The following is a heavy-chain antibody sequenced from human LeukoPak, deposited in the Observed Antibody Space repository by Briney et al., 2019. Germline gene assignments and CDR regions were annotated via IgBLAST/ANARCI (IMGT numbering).Heavy chain of an antibody. CDR1: GGSISSYY. Sequence: SETLSLTCTVSGGSISSYYWSWIRQPPGKGLEWIGYIYYSGSTNYNPSLKSRVTISVDTSKNQFSLKLSSVTAADTAVYYCARLGGIAAIDYWGQGTLVTVSS. D-gene: IGHD6-13*01. V-gene: IGHV4-59*08. CDR3: ARLGGIAAIDY. J-gene: IGHJ4*02. CDR2: IYYSGST.